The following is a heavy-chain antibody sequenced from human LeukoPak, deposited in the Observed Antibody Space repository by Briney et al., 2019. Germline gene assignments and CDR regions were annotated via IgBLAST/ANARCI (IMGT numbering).Heavy chain of an antibody. CDR1: GFTFSNYA. CDR2: LDGDGTTT. J-gene: IGHJ6*03. D-gene: IGHD4-23*01. V-gene: IGHV3-23*01. CDR3: AKKGGNNKFYYCSMDV. Sequence: PGGSLRLSCAASGFTFSNYAMSWVRQAPGKGLEWVSALDGDGTTTYYADSVKGRFTISRDNSKNTLFLQMNSLRGEDTAVYYCAKKGGNNKFYYCSMDVWGKGTTVTVSS.